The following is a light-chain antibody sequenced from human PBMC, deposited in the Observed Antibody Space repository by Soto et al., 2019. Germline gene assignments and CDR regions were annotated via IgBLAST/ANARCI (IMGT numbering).Light chain of an antibody. CDR2: GAS. CDR1: QSRGSNYY. V-gene: IGKV3-20*01. CDR3: QQYSTSPT. J-gene: IGKJ5*01. Sequence: EIVLTQSPGTLSLSPGERATLSGKTSQSRGSNYYLAWYQQKPGQAPRRLIYGASSRATGIPDRFSGSGSGTDFTLTISRLEPEDFAVYYCQQYSTSPTFGEGTDWRL.